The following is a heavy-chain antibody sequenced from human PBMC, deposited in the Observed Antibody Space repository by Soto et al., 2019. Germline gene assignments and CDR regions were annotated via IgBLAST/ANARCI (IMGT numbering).Heavy chain of an antibody. CDR2: IYTTRSP. V-gene: IGHV4-4*07. CDR3: ARSPAYGDYANLDT. Sequence: SETLSLTCTVSGDSVSKYYWNWIRQPAGKGLEWIGRIYTTRSPNYNPSLKSRVTMSVDTSKNQFSLKLSLSSVTAAGTAVYYCARSPAYGDYANLDTWGQGTLVTVSS. CDR1: GDSVSKYY. J-gene: IGHJ5*02. D-gene: IGHD4-17*01.